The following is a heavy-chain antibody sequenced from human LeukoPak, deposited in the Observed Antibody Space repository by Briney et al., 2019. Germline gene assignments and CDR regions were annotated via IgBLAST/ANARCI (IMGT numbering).Heavy chain of an antibody. CDR2: ISGRGGST. V-gene: IGHV3-23*01. D-gene: IGHD6-13*01. J-gene: IGHJ4*02. CDR1: GFTFSSHG. CDR3: AKGYSSSWYAYFDY. Sequence: GGSLRLSCAASGFTFSSHGMSWVRQAPGKGLEWVSAISGRGGSTNYADSVKGRFTISRDNFKNTLYLQMNSLRAEDTAVYYCAKGYSSSWYAYFDYWGQGTLVTVSS.